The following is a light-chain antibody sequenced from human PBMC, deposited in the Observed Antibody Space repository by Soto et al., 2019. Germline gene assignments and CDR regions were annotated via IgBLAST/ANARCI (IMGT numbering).Light chain of an antibody. V-gene: IGKV2-24*01. CDR2: QIS. Sequence: IVMTQTPLSSPVTLGQPASISCRPSQRLVHSDGNTYWSWLHQRPGQPPRLLIYQISKRFSGVPDRFSGSGAGTDFTLKISRVESEDVGIYYCMQATQLRTFGQGTKVDIK. CDR1: QRLVHSDGNTY. J-gene: IGKJ1*01. CDR3: MQATQLRT.